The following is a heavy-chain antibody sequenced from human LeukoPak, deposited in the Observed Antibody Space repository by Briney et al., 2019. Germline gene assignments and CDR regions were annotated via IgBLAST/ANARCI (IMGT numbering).Heavy chain of an antibody. V-gene: IGHV3-9*01. J-gene: IGHJ4*02. CDR2: ISWNSGSI. Sequence: PGGSLKLSCAAPGLTLDDYAMHWVRQAPGKGLEWVSGISWNSGSIGYADSVKGRFTISRDNAKNSLYLQMNSLRAEDTALYYCAKDHYYDSSGPFDYWGQGTLVTIPS. CDR1: GLTLDDYA. CDR3: AKDHYYDSSGPFDY. D-gene: IGHD3-22*01.